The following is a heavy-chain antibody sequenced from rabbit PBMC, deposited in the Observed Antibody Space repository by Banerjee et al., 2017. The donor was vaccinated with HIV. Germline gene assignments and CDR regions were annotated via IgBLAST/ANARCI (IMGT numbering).Heavy chain of an antibody. CDR3: VRSTGYAGYGFATGFSL. V-gene: IGHV1S40*01. J-gene: IGHJ4*01. CDR2: IDGGSSGGT. Sequence: QSLEESGGDLVKPGASLTLTCTASGFTISSSYWICWVRQAPGKGLEWIACIDGGSSGGTYYASWAKGRFTISKTSSTTVTLQMTSLTVADTATYFCVRSTGYAGYGFATGFSLWGQGTLVTVS. D-gene: IGHD6-1*01. CDR1: GFTISSSYW.